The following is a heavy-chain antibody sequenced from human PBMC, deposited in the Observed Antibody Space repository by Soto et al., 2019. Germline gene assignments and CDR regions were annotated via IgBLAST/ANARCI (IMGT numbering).Heavy chain of an antibody. V-gene: IGHV1-18*01. CDR2: ISGYNGNT. D-gene: IGHD2-21*01. Sequence: ASVKVSCKASGYTFNTYSITWVRQAPGQGLEWMGWISGYNGNTNYAQTLQGRGTMTTDTSTSTAYLELRSLRSDDTAVYYCARTVEYDSIPYYYADFWGQGTLVTVSS. J-gene: IGHJ4*01. CDR3: ARTVEYDSIPYYYADF. CDR1: GYTFNTYS.